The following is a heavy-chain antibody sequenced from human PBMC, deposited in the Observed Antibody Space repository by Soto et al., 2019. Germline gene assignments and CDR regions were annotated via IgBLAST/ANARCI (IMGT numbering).Heavy chain of an antibody. V-gene: IGHV4-34*01. Sequence: QVQLQQWGAGLLKPSETLSLTCAVYGWSFSGYQWTWIRQTPGKGLEWIGEINDTGNINYNPSLKSRVTIFIDTPKKQISLKLSAVTAADTAVDYCARGLIVWFGEVSRRGGYYYYMDVWGKGTTVTVSS. CDR1: GWSFSGYQ. CDR3: ARGLIVWFGEVSRRGGYYYYMDV. D-gene: IGHD3-10*01. CDR2: INDTGNI. J-gene: IGHJ6*03.